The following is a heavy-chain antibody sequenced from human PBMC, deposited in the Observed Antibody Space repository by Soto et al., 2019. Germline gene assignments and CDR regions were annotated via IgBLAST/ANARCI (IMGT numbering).Heavy chain of an antibody. J-gene: IGHJ5*02. CDR3: ARAGYSSGWSWFDP. Sequence: GASVKXSCKASGYTFTSYDINWVRQAIGQGLEWMGWMNPNSGNTGYAQKFQGRVTMTRNTSISTAYMELSSLRSEDTAVYYCARAGYSSGWSWFDPWGQGTLVTVSS. CDR2: MNPNSGNT. CDR1: GYTFTSYD. V-gene: IGHV1-8*01. D-gene: IGHD6-19*01.